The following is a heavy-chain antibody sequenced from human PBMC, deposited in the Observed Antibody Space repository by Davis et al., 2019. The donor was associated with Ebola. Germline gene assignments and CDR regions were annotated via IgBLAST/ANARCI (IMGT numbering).Heavy chain of an antibody. CDR3: ARGWLGSGMDV. D-gene: IGHD6-19*01. CDR2: ISGSGGDP. V-gene: IGHV3-23*01. Sequence: PGGSLRLSCAGSGFTFSTYAMTWVRQAPGKGLEWVSRISGSGGDPHYADSVKGRFTASRDNAKNTLYLQMNSLRAEDTAVYYCARGWLGSGMDVWGQGTPVTVSS. CDR1: GFTFSTYA. J-gene: IGHJ6*02.